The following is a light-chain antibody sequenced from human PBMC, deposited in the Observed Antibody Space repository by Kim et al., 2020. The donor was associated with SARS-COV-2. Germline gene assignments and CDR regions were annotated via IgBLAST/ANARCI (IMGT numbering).Light chain of an antibody. Sequence: ASVGGNGTITCRARQDIRNDLGSYHQNTGRAPTRLIYGAASLESGVPSRCSGGGAGTEFTPPTTSVQPADYATNYCLQQSTYPITFGQGTRLEIK. CDR1: QDIRND. J-gene: IGKJ5*01. CDR3: LQQSTYPIT. CDR2: GAA. V-gene: IGKV1-17*01.